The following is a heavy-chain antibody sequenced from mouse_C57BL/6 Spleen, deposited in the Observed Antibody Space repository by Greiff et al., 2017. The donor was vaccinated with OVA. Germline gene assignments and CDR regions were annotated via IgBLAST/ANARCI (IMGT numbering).Heavy chain of an antibody. V-gene: IGHV5-12*01. J-gene: IGHJ4*01. D-gene: IGHD2-4*01. CDR1: GFTFSDYY. CDR2: ISNGGGST. CDR3: ARHERNYDDAMDY. Sequence: EVQLVESGGGLVQPGGSLKLSCAASGFTFSDYYMYWVRQTPEKRLEWVAYISNGGGSTYYPDTVKGRFTISRDNAKNTLYLQMSRLKSEDTAMYYCARHERNYDDAMDYWGQGTSVTVSS.